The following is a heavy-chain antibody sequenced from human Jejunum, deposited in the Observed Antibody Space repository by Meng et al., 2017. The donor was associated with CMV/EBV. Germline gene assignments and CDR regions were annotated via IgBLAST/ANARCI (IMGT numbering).Heavy chain of an antibody. CDR2: ISGRDGST. CDR3: ARDRPKATRPYGMDV. J-gene: IGHJ6*02. V-gene: IGHV3-23*01. CDR1: FTFSSYV. Sequence: FTFSSYVMNRVRQAPGKGLEWVSGISGRDGSTYYADSVKGRFTISRDNSKNTVYLQMNSLRGEDTAKYYGARDRPKATRPYGMDVWGQGTTVTVSS. D-gene: IGHD1-1*01.